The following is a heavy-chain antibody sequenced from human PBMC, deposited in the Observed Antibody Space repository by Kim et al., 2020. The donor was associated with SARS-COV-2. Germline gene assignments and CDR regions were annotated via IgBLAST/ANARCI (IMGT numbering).Heavy chain of an antibody. Sequence: GGSLRLSCAASGFTFSSYGMHWVRQAPGKGLEWVAVISYDGSNKYYADSVKGRFTISRDNSKNTLYLQMNSLRAEDTAVYYCAKDAYYDILTGQYYYYYG. CDR2: ISYDGSNK. CDR3: AKDAYYDILTGQYYYYYG. J-gene: IGHJ6*01. D-gene: IGHD3-9*01. CDR1: GFTFSSYG. V-gene: IGHV3-30*18.